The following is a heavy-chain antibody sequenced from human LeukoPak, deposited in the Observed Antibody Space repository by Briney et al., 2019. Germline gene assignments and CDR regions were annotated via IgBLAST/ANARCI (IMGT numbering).Heavy chain of an antibody. CDR3: ARVVPRRYYDQPSNKFDP. CDR2: ISGSGSDT. V-gene: IGHV3-23*01. J-gene: IGHJ5*02. D-gene: IGHD3-22*01. Sequence: GGSLRLSCAASGFTFSHSAMSWVRQAPGKGLEWISTISGSGSDTNYADSVRGRLIISRDNSNNTLYLQMNSLRAEDTAIYYCARVVPRRYYDQPSNKFDPWGQGTLVTVSS. CDR1: GFTFSHSA.